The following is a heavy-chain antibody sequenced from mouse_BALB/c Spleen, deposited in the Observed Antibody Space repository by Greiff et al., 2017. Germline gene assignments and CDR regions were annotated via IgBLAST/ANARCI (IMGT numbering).Heavy chain of an antibody. CDR3: ARSSMITTPFDY. CDR1: GFTFSSFG. Sequence: EVTLMESGGGLVQPGGSRKLSCAASGFTFSSFGMHWVRQAPEKGLEWVAYISSGSSTIYYADTVKGRFTISRDNPKNTLFLQMTSLRSEDTAMYYCARSSMITTPFDYWGQGTTLTVSS. D-gene: IGHD2-4*01. J-gene: IGHJ2*01. CDR2: ISSGSSTI. V-gene: IGHV5-17*02.